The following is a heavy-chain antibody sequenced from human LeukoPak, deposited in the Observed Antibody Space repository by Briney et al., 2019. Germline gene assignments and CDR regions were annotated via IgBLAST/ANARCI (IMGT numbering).Heavy chain of an antibody. V-gene: IGHV4-34*01. J-gene: IGHJ1*01. CDR1: GGSFSGYY. Sequence: SETLSLTCAVYGGSFSGYYWSWLRQPPGKGLEWIGEINHSGSTNYNPSLKSRVTISVDTSKNQFPLKLSSVPAADTAVYYCARGYSVAGLFQHWGQGTLVTVSS. CDR2: INHSGST. CDR3: ARGYSVAGLFQH. D-gene: IGHD6-19*01.